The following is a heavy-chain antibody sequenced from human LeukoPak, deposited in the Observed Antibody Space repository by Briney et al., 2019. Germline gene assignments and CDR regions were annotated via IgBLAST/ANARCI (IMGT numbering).Heavy chain of an antibody. D-gene: IGHD3-22*01. CDR3: AKATYDSSGYYWGAFDI. V-gene: IGHV3-23*01. CDR2: ISGSGGST. Sequence: GGSLRLSCAAPGFTFSSYAMSWVRQAPGKGLEWVSAISGSGGSTYYADSVKGRFTISRDNSKNTLYLQMNSLRAEDTAVYYCAKATYDSSGYYWGAFDIWGQGTMVTVSS. CDR1: GFTFSSYA. J-gene: IGHJ3*02.